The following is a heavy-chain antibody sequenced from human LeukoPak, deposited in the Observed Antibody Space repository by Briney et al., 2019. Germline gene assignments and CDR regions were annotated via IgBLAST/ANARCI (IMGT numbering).Heavy chain of an antibody. CDR1: GYTFTSYG. Sequence: ASVKVSCKASGYTFTSYGISWVRQAPGQGLEWMGWISAYNGNTNYAQKLQGRVTMTTDTSTSTAYMVLRSLRSDDTAVYYCARDGVGSGSYSYYYYYYMDVWGKGTTVTVSS. CDR2: ISAYNGNT. J-gene: IGHJ6*03. V-gene: IGHV1-18*01. CDR3: ARDGVGSGSYSYYYYYYMDV. D-gene: IGHD3-10*01.